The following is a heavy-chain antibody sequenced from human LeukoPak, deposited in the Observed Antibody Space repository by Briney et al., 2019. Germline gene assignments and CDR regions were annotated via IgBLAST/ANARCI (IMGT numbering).Heavy chain of an antibody. Sequence: GGSLRLSCVASGFTFSDAWMSWVRQAPGKGLEWVGRIKSKVDGGTIDYGAPVKGRFTISRDDSRNTLYLQMNSLKTEDTAVYYCTTRRQDGCWGQGTLVTVS. D-gene: IGHD6-25*01. V-gene: IGHV3-15*01. CDR1: GFTFSDAW. CDR3: TTRRQDGC. J-gene: IGHJ4*02. CDR2: IKSKVDGGTI.